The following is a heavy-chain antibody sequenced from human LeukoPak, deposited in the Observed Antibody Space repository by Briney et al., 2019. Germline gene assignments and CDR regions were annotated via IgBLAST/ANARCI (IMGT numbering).Heavy chain of an antibody. J-gene: IGHJ4*02. CDR1: GFTFSSYA. V-gene: IGHV3-64*02. CDR3: ARSRDFDY. CDR2: ISGGGGST. Sequence: GESLRLSCAASGFTFSSYAIHWVRQAPGKGLEYVSAISGGGGSTHYVDSVKGRFTISRDKSKNTVYLQMGSLRAEDTAVYYCARSRDFDYWGPGTLVTASS.